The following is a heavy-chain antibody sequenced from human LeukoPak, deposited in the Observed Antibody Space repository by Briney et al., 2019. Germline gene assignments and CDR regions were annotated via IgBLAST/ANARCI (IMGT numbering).Heavy chain of an antibody. Sequence: ASVKVSCKASGGTFSSYAISWVRQAPGQGLEWMGGIIPIFGTANYAQKFQGRVTITADESTSTAYMELSSLRSEDTAVYYCARDGEPEAVAGEHPPNYYYYGMDVWGQGTTVTVSS. J-gene: IGHJ6*02. CDR3: ARDGEPEAVAGEHPPNYYYYGMDV. CDR1: GGTFSSYA. V-gene: IGHV1-69*13. D-gene: IGHD6-19*01. CDR2: IIPIFGTA.